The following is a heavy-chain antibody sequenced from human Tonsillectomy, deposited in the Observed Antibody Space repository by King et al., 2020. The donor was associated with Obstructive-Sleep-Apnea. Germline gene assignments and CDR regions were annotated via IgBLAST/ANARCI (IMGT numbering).Heavy chain of an antibody. V-gene: IGHV3-9*01. CDR3: AKGGYGGNSRVDY. J-gene: IGHJ4*02. Sequence: VQLVESGGGLVQPGRSLRLSCAASGFTFDDYAMHWFRQAPGQGLEWVSGIRWNSGSIGYADSVKGRFTISRDNAKNSRYLQMNSLRAEDTALYYCAKGGYGGNSRVDYWGQGTLVTVSS. CDR1: GFTFDDYA. D-gene: IGHD4-23*01. CDR2: IRWNSGSI.